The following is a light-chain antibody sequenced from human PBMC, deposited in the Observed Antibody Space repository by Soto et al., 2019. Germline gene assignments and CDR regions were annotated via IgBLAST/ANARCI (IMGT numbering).Light chain of an antibody. Sequence: EIVLTQSPGTLSLSPGERATLSCRASQSVSSSYLAWYKQKPGQAPRLLIYGASSRDTGIPDRFSGSGSVTKFTIIISRLEPEDFTVYYCQQYGRSPRTLGQGTKVEIK. V-gene: IGKV3-20*01. CDR2: GAS. CDR1: QSVSSSY. CDR3: QQYGRSPRT. J-gene: IGKJ1*01.